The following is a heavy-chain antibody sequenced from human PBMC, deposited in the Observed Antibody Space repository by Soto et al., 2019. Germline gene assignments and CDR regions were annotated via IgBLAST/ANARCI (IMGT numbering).Heavy chain of an antibody. V-gene: IGHV3-64D*06. CDR3: VKDAYYYDSSGYSTPGYYGMDV. CDR2: ISSNGGST. Sequence: PGGSLRLSCSASGFTFSSYAMHWVRQAPGKGLEYVSAISSNGGSTYYADSVKGRFTISRDNSKNTLYLQMSSLRAEDTAVYYCVKDAYYYDSSGYSTPGYYGMDVWGQGTKVTAP. CDR1: GFTFSSYA. D-gene: IGHD3-22*01. J-gene: IGHJ6*02.